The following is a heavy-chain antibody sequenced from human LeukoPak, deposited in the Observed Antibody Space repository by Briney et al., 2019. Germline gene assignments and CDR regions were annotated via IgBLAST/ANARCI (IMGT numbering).Heavy chain of an antibody. J-gene: IGHJ4*02. CDR1: GFTFSSYS. D-gene: IGHD2-15*01. CDR3: ARDGGYCSGGSCYNLDY. CDR2: ISSSSSYI. Sequence: GGSLRLSCAAPGFTFSSYSMNWVRQAPGKGLEWVSSISSSSSYIYYADSVKGRFTISRDNAKNSLYLQMNSLRAEDTAVYYCARDGGYCSGGSCYNLDYWGQGTLVTVSS. V-gene: IGHV3-21*01.